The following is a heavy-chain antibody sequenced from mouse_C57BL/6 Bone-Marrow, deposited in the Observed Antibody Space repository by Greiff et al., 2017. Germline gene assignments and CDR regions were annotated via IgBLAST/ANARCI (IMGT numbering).Heavy chain of an antibody. CDR3: ARYDDGYLFAY. D-gene: IGHD2-3*01. J-gene: IGHJ3*01. CDR1: GYTFTSYW. CDR2: IPPNSGST. V-gene: IGHV1-64*01. Sequence: QVQLQQPGAELVKPGASVKLSCKASGYTFTSYWMHWVKQRPGQGLEWIGMIPPNSGSTNYNEKFKSKATLTVDNSSSTAYMQLSSLTSVDSAVYYCARYDDGYLFAYWGQGTLVTVSA.